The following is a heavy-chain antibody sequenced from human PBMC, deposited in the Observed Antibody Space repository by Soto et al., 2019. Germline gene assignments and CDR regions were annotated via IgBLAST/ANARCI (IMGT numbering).Heavy chain of an antibody. J-gene: IGHJ6*02. Sequence: GKVSCKASGYTFTSYYMHWVRQAPGQGLEWMGIINPSGGSTSYAQKFQGRVTMTRDTSTSTVYMELSSLRSEDTAVYYCARDTGRVGNNYYYGMDVWGQGTTVTVSS. D-gene: IGHD1-26*01. CDR3: ARDTGRVGNNYYYGMDV. V-gene: IGHV1-46*01. CDR1: GYTFTSYY. CDR2: INPSGGST.